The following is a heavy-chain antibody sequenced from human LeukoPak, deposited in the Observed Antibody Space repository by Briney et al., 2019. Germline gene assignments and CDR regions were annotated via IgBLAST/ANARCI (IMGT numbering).Heavy chain of an antibody. J-gene: IGHJ4*02. CDR3: ARVYSSSSPAPGY. D-gene: IGHD6-6*01. V-gene: IGHV1-2*02. Sequence: GASVKVSCKASGYTFTGYYMHWVRQAPGQGLEWMGWINPNSGGTNYAQKFQGRVTMTRDTSISTAYMELSRLRSDDTVVYYCARVYSSSSPAPGYWGQGTLVTVSS. CDR1: GYTFTGYY. CDR2: INPNSGGT.